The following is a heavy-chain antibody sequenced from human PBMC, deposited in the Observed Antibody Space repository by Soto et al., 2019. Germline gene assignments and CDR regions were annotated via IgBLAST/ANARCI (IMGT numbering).Heavy chain of an antibody. Sequence: EVQLLGSGGGLVQPGGSLRLSCAASGFTFSSYAMSWVRQAPGKGLEWVSAISGSGGSTYYADSVKGRFTISRDNSKNTLYLQMNSLRAEDTAVYYCAKGAGVSDLRYPLQYFDYWGQGTLVTVSS. J-gene: IGHJ4*02. V-gene: IGHV3-23*01. CDR2: ISGSGGST. CDR3: AKGAGVSDLRYPLQYFDY. CDR1: GFTFSSYA. D-gene: IGHD3-16*01.